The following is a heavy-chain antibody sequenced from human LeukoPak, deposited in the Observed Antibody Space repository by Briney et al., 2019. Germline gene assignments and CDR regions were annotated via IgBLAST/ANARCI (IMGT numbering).Heavy chain of an antibody. Sequence: SETLSLTCTVSGGSISSYYWSWIRQPPGKGLEWIGYIHYSGSTNHNPSLKSRVTISVDTSKSQFSLKLSSVTAADTAVYYCARHANFYGSGSYLNWFDPWGQGTLVTVSS. CDR3: ARHANFYGSGSYLNWFDP. CDR2: IHYSGST. V-gene: IGHV4-59*08. D-gene: IGHD3-10*01. J-gene: IGHJ5*02. CDR1: GGSISSYY.